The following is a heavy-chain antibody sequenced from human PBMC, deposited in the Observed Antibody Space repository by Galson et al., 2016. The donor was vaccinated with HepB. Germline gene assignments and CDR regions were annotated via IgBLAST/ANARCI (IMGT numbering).Heavy chain of an antibody. Sequence: SLRLSCAASGFIFDDYAMHWVRQAPGKGLEWVSGITWNSGTIGDADSVKGRFTISRDNAKNSLYLQMNSLRGDDTALYYCAKDIRSVATSLDNWGQGTLVTVSS. V-gene: IGHV3-9*01. D-gene: IGHD5-12*01. CDR1: GFIFDDYA. J-gene: IGHJ4*02. CDR2: ITWNSGTI. CDR3: AKDIRSVATSLDN.